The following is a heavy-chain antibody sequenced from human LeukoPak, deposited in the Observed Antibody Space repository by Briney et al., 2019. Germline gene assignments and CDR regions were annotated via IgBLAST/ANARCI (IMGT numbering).Heavy chain of an antibody. CDR3: ARESIAAAGGYYYMDV. CDR2: ISSNGGNI. V-gene: IGHV3-64*01. Sequence: GGSLRLSCAASGFTFSSYAMHWVRQAPGKGLEYVSVISSNGGNIYYANSVKGRFTISRDNSKNTLYLQMGSLRPEDMAVYYCARESIAAAGGYYYMDVWGKGTTVTISS. CDR1: GFTFSSYA. D-gene: IGHD6-13*01. J-gene: IGHJ6*03.